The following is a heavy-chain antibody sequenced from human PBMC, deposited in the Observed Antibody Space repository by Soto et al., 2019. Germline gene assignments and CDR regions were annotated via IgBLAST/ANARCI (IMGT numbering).Heavy chain of an antibody. J-gene: IGHJ4*02. V-gene: IGHV4-31*03. CDR1: GGSISSGGTGSY. D-gene: IGHD1-1*01. CDR3: ASGHDAYKVRY. Sequence: QVQLQESGPGLVKPSQTLSLTCTVSGGSISSGGTGSYWTWIRQLPGKGLEWIGYIYYTGNTYYSPSLKSRPTISIDTSENQCSLKLTSVTAADTAVYFCASGHDAYKVRYGGQGTLVTVSS. CDR2: IYYTGNT.